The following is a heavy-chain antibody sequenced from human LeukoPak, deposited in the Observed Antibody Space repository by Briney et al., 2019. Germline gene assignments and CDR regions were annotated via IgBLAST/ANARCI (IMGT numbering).Heavy chain of an antibody. J-gene: IGHJ3*02. CDR1: GGSISSGSYY. Sequence: SETLSLTCTVSGGSISSGSYYWRWIRQPAGKGLEWIGRIYTSGSTYYNPSLKGRVTMSVDTSKNQFSLKLSSVTAADTAVYYCARDQGYNYDTSGYYDAFYIWGQGTMVTVSS. V-gene: IGHV4-61*02. D-gene: IGHD3-22*01. CDR3: ARDQGYNYDTSGYYDAFYI. CDR2: IYTSGST.